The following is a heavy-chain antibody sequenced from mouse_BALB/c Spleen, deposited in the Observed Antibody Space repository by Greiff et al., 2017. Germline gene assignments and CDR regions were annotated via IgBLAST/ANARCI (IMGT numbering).Heavy chain of an antibody. CDR3: ARRGNGNYDYAMDY. J-gene: IGHJ4*01. V-gene: IGHV3-2*02. CDR1: GYSITSDYA. CDR2: ISYSGST. Sequence: VQLKESGPGLVKPSQSLSLTCTVTGYSITSDYAWNWIRQFPGNKLEWMGYISYSGSTSYNPSLKSRISITRDTSKNQFFLQLNSVTTEDTATYYCARRGNGNYDYAMDYWGQGTSVTVSS. D-gene: IGHD2-1*01.